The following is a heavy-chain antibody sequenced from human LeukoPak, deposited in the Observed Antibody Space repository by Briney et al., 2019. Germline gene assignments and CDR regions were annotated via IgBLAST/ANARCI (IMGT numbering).Heavy chain of an antibody. CDR3: VSQSYSGNDNFYFHY. Sequence: PGGSLRLSCVTSGFMFSTYAMSWVRQAPGKGLEWVSIISGNGERTYYADSVKGRFTVSRDNSKNTLYLQMKSLRAEDTAVYYCVSQSYSGNDNFYFHYWGQGTLVAVSS. V-gene: IGHV3-23*01. CDR2: ISGNGERT. CDR1: GFMFSTYA. D-gene: IGHD1-26*01. J-gene: IGHJ4*02.